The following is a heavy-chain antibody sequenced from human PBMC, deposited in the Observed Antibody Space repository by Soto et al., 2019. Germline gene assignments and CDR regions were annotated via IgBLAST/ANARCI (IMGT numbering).Heavy chain of an antibody. CDR3: AKVFHYYYYGMDV. CDR1: GFTFSSYA. CDR2: ISSNGGST. Sequence: GGSLRLSCSASGFTFSSYAMHWVRQAPGKGLEYVSAISSNGGSTYYADSVKGRFTISRDNSKNTLYLQMNSLRAEDTAVYYCAKVFHYYYYGMDVWGQGTTVTVSS. J-gene: IGHJ6*02. V-gene: IGHV3-64*04. D-gene: IGHD3-3*01.